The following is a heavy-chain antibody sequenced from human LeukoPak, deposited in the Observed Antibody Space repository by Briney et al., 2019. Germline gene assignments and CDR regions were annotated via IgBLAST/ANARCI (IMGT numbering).Heavy chain of an antibody. V-gene: IGHV4-39*07. CDR1: GGSISSSSYY. D-gene: IGHD1-1*01. CDR2: IYYSGST. Sequence: SETLSLTCTVSGGSISSSSYYWGWIRQPPGKGLEWIGSIYYSGSTYYNPSLESRVTISVDTSKNQFSLMLSSVTAADTAFYYCARRRTTGTTGYFDYWGQGILVTVSS. CDR3: ARRRTTGTTGYFDY. J-gene: IGHJ4*02.